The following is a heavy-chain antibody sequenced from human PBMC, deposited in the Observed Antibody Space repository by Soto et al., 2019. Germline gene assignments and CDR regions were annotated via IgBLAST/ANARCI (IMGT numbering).Heavy chain of an antibody. D-gene: IGHD3-22*01. V-gene: IGHV1-18*01. CDR3: ARDYYDSRGYYPLGPEGY. CDR2: ISAYNGNT. CDR1: GYTFTSYG. Sequence: ASVKVSCKASGYTFTSYGISWVRQAPGQGLEWMGWISAYNGNTNYAQKLQGRVTMTTDTSTSTAYMELRSLRSDDTAVYYCARDYYDSRGYYPLGPEGYWGQGTLVTVSS. J-gene: IGHJ4*02.